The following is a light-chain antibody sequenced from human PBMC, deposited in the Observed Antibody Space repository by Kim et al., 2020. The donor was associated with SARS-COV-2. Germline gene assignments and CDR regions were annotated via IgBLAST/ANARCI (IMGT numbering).Light chain of an antibody. CDR3: LQHFSLPYT. CDR2: GAS. V-gene: IGKV1-17*03. CDR1: QDINKF. Sequence: SASGGDRVTITGRASQDINKFVAWFQQRPGKVPTRLIYGASTLQSGVPSRFSGSGSGTDFTLTIDSLQPEDFATYYCLQHFSLPYTFGQGTKLEI. J-gene: IGKJ2*01.